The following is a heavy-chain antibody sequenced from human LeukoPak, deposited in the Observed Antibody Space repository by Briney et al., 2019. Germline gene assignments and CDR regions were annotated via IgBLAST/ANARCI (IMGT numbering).Heavy chain of an antibody. Sequence: GGSLRLSCAASGFTFSNYAMYWVRQAPGRGLEYVSAISTNGGSTDYANSVKGGFTISRDNSDNRVFLQMGTLRAEDMAAYYCARGGYYDSSGSFDYWGQGILVTVSS. CDR3: ARGGYYDSSGSFDY. J-gene: IGHJ4*02. CDR1: GFTFSNYA. CDR2: ISTNGGST. V-gene: IGHV3-64*01. D-gene: IGHD3-22*01.